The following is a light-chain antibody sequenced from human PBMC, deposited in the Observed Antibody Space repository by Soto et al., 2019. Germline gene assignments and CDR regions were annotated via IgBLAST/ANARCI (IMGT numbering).Light chain of an antibody. V-gene: IGKV1-12*01. CDR2: AAS. CDR1: QDISTW. CDR3: QQGDSFPFT. J-gene: IGKJ4*01. Sequence: DTKMTQSPSSVSASVGDRVTITCRASQDISTWVAWYQQMPGKAPKLLISAASTLQSGVPRRFSGSGSGTDFTLIISSLQPEDFATYFCQQGDSFPFTFGGGTKVDIK.